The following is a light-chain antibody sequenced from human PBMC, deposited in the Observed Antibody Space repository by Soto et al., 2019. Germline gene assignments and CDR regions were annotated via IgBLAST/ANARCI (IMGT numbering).Light chain of an antibody. V-gene: IGKV3-15*01. Sequence: ESVLTQPPARLPVLPEEIATLAYRASQSVSRNLAWYQQKPGQAPRLLIYGASTRATGIPARFSGSGSGTELPLTISGLQSEDCAIYDCQHYNNWPPAATFGQGTKVDIK. CDR3: QHYNNWPPAAT. CDR1: QSVSRN. CDR2: GAS. J-gene: IGKJ1*01.